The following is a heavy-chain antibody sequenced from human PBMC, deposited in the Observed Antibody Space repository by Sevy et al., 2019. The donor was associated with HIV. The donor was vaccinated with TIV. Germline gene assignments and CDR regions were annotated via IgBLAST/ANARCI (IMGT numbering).Heavy chain of an antibody. CDR3: ARVNSFDGDYVGGDY. V-gene: IGHV3-30-3*01. CDR2: ISYAGGNK. D-gene: IGHD4-17*01. Sequence: GGSLRLSCAASGFTFSMYAIKWVRQAPGKGLEWVALISYAGGNKYHADSVKGRFTISRDNSKNTLYLQMNSLGAEDTAVYYCARVNSFDGDYVGGDYWSQGTLVTVSS. J-gene: IGHJ4*02. CDR1: GFTFSMYA.